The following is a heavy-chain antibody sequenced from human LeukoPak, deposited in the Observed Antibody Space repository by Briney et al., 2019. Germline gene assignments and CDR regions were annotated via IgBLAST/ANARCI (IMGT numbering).Heavy chain of an antibody. Sequence: PGRSLRLSCAASGFTFSYYGMHWVRQAPGKGLEWVAVISYDGSNKYYADSVKGRFTISRDNSKNTLYLQMNSLRAGDTAVYYCAKATVAHDAFDIWGQGTMVTVSS. CDR1: GFTFSYYG. V-gene: IGHV3-30*18. J-gene: IGHJ3*02. D-gene: IGHD6-19*01. CDR3: AKATVAHDAFDI. CDR2: ISYDGSNK.